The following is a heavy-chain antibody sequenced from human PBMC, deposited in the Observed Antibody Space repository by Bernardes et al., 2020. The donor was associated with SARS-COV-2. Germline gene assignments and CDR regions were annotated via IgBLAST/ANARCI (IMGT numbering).Heavy chain of an antibody. Sequence: SETLSLTCAVYSGSFSGYYWSWIRQTPGKGLEWIGEINDSGSTKYNPALKSRVTISVDPSKNQFSLKLNSVTAADTAVYYCAGSSCGIDCYIGGLRSWDYGMDVWGQGTTVTVSS. CDR1: SGSFSGYY. V-gene: IGHV4-34*01. CDR3: AGSSCGIDCYIGGLRSWDYGMDV. CDR2: INDSGST. D-gene: IGHD2-21*01. J-gene: IGHJ6*02.